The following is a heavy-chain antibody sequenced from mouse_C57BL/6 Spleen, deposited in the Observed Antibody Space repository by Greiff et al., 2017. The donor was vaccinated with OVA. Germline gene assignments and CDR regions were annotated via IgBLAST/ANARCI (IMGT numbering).Heavy chain of an antibody. CDR2: ISDGGSYT. D-gene: IGHD2-12*01. V-gene: IGHV5-4*01. J-gene: IGHJ3*01. CDR3: ASSLRP. CDR1: GFTFSSYA. Sequence: EVQVVESGGGLVKPGGSLKLSCAASGFTFSSYAMSWVRQTPEKRLEWVATISDGGSYTYYPDNVKGRFTISRDNAKNNLYLQMSHLKSEDTAMYYCASSLRPWGQGTLVTVSA.